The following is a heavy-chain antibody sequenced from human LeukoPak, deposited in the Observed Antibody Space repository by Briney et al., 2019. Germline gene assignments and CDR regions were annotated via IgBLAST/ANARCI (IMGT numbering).Heavy chain of an antibody. V-gene: IGHV3-74*01. CDR1: GFSFTSYW. CDR2: VDHDGSGT. CDR3: ATDLG. Sequence: GGSLRLSCAASGFSFTSYWMHWVRQPPGKGLVWVARVDHDGSGTAYADSVTGRFTITRDNVKNTVCLQMNSLRAEDTAVYYCATDLGWGQGTLVTVSS. D-gene: IGHD4-17*01. J-gene: IGHJ4*02.